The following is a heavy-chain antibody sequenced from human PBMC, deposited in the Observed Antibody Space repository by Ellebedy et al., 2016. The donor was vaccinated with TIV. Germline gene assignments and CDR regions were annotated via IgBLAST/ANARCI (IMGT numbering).Heavy chain of an antibody. CDR2: IYTSGRT. CDR3: ARDRDDYGGNHDY. Sequence: MPGGSLRLSCTVSGVSISSHHWSWIRQPAGKGLEWIGRIYTSGRTNYNPSLKSRVTMSVDTSKNQFSLKLSSVTAADTAVYYCARDRDDYGGNHDYWGQGTLVTVPS. J-gene: IGHJ4*02. D-gene: IGHD4-23*01. V-gene: IGHV4-4*07. CDR1: GVSISSHH.